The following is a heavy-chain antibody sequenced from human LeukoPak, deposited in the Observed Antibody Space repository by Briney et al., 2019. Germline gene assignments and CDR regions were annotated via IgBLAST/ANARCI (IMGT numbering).Heavy chain of an antibody. J-gene: IGHJ4*02. D-gene: IGHD3-10*01. CDR3: AKDPTLLWFRELCYFDY. CDR2: IRYDGSNK. Sequence: GGSLRLSCAASGFTFSSYGMHWVRQAPGKGLEWVAFIRYDGSNKYYADSVKGRFTISRDNSKNTLYLQMNSLRAEDTAVYYCAKDPTLLWFRELCYFDYWGQGTLVTVSS. CDR1: GFTFSSYG. V-gene: IGHV3-30*02.